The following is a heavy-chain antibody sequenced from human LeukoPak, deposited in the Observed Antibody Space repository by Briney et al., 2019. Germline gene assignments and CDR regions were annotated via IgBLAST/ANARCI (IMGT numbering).Heavy chain of an antibody. CDR2: IKYGGSNK. Sequence: GGTLRLSCAAAGFTFSSYGLHWVRQAPGKGLEWVAFIKYGGSNKYYVFSVNGRFTISRDNSKNTLYLQMKSLRAEDTAVYYCANPTVTSSFDYWGQGTLVTVSS. D-gene: IGHD4-17*01. CDR1: GFTFSSYG. V-gene: IGHV3-30*02. J-gene: IGHJ4*02. CDR3: ANPTVTSSFDY.